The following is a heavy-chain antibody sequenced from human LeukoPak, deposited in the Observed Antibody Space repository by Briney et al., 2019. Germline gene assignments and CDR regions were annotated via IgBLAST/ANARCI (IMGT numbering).Heavy chain of an antibody. CDR1: GGSISSGGYY. J-gene: IGHJ4*02. Sequence: SETLSLTCSVSGGSISSGGYYWSWIRQPPGKGLEWIGYIYHSGSTHYNPSLKSRVTISVDRSKNQFSLKLSSVTAADTAVYYCARWGVVPAAIEYYFDYWGQGTLVTVSS. CDR2: IYHSGST. V-gene: IGHV4-30-2*01. CDR3: ARWGVVPAAIEYYFDY. D-gene: IGHD2-2*01.